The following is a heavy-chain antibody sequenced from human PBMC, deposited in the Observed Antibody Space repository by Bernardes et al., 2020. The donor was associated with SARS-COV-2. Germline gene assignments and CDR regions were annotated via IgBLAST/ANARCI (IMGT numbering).Heavy chain of an antibody. CDR2: ISPSGNNI. D-gene: IGHD3-10*01. Sequence: GGSLRLSCAASGFTFSDYYMNWIRQPPGKGLEWLSYISPSGNNIYYADSVKGRFTISRDNAKNSLDLHLNSLRAEDTAIYYCARTTRYYGSGSYFAYPAPKVTYFYGMDVWGQGTTVTVSS. J-gene: IGHJ6*02. V-gene: IGHV3-11*01. CDR1: GFTFSDYY. CDR3: ARTTRYYGSGSYFAYPAPKVTYFYGMDV.